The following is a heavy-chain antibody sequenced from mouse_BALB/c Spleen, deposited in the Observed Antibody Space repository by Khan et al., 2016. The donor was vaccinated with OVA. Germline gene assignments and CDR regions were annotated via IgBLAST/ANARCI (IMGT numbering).Heavy chain of an antibody. V-gene: IGHV5-17*02. D-gene: IGHD1-1*01. J-gene: IGHJ2*01. Sequence: EVQGMESGGGLVQPGRSQKLSCAASGFTFNSYGMHWVRQAPEKGLEWVAYISGDSNTIYYADTVKGRFTISRDNPKNTLFLQMTSLMSEDTAMYYCATSYFYGYYFDYWGPGTTLTVS. CDR2: ISGDSNTI. CDR3: ATSYFYGYYFDY. CDR1: GFTFNSYG.